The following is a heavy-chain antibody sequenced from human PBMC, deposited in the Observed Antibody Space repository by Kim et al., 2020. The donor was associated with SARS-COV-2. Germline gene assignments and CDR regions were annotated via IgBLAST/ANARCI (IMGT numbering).Heavy chain of an antibody. CDR3: ARDRTVHMITFGGVIAFPGGMDV. J-gene: IGHJ6*02. CDR1: GGSISSGGYY. V-gene: IGHV4-31*03. CDR2: IYYSGST. D-gene: IGHD3-16*02. Sequence: SETLSLTCTVSGGSISSGGYYWSWIRQHPGKGLEWIGYIYYSGSTYYKPSLKSRVTISVDTSKNQFSLKLSSVTAADTAVYYCARDRTVHMITFGGVIAFPGGMDVWGQGPTVTVSS.